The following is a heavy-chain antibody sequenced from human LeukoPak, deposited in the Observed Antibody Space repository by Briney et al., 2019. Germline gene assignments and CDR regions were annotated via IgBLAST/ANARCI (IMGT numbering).Heavy chain of an antibody. J-gene: IGHJ3*02. CDR1: GYTFTSYG. CDR2: ISAYNGNT. V-gene: IGHV1-18*01. Sequence: ASAKVSCKASGYTFTSYGISWVRQAPGQGLEWMGWISAYNGNTNYAQKLQGRVTMTTDTSTSTAYMELRSLRSDDTAVYYCARLLVEMATVDAFDIWGQGTMVTVSS. D-gene: IGHD5-24*01. CDR3: ARLLVEMATVDAFDI.